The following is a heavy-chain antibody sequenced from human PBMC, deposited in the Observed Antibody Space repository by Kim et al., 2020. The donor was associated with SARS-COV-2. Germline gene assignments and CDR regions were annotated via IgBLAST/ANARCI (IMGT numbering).Heavy chain of an antibody. Sequence: SETLSLTCTVSGGSISSSSYYWGWIRQPPGKGLEWIGSIYYSGSTYYNPSLKSRVTISVDTSKNQFSLKLSSVTAADTAVYYCARGAYCSSTSCYAGGFDYWGQGTLVTVSS. V-gene: IGHV4-39*01. D-gene: IGHD2-2*01. J-gene: IGHJ4*02. CDR3: ARGAYCSSTSCYAGGFDY. CDR1: GGSISSSSYY. CDR2: IYYSGST.